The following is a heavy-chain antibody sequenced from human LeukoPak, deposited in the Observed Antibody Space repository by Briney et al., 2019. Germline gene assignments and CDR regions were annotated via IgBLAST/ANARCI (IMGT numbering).Heavy chain of an antibody. CDR3: AREHIETLEGAPDAFDI. J-gene: IGHJ3*02. Sequence: ASVKVSCKASGYTFTGYYMHWVRQAPGQGLEWMGWINPNSGGTNYAQKFQGRVTMTRDTSISTAYMELSRLRSDDTAVYYCAREHIETLEGAPDAFDIWGQGTMVTVSS. CDR1: GYTFTGYY. V-gene: IGHV1-2*02. D-gene: IGHD2-21*01. CDR2: INPNSGGT.